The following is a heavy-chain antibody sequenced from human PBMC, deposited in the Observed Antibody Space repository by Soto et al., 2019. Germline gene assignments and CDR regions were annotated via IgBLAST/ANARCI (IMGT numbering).Heavy chain of an antibody. CDR1: GYTFTSYG. CDR2: ISAYNGNT. D-gene: IGHD2-15*01. V-gene: IGHV1-18*01. J-gene: IGHJ5*02. CDR3: ARDIVVVVAATINWFDP. Sequence: GASVKVSCKASGYTFTSYGISWVRQAPGQGLEWMGWISAYNGNTNYAQKLQGRVTMTTDTSTSTAYMELRSLRSDDTAVYYCARDIVVVVAATINWFDPWGQGTPVTVSS.